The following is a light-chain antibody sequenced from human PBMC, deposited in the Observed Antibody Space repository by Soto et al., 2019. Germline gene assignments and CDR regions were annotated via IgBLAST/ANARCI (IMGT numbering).Light chain of an antibody. Sequence: EIVMTQSPATLSVSPGERATLSCRASQSVSSNLAWYQQKPGQAPRLLMYGASTRAAGFPARFSGSGSGTEFTLTISSLQSEDFAVYYCQQYNNWPPATFGQGTKWIS. CDR1: QSVSSN. J-gene: IGKJ1*01. CDR3: QQYNNWPPAT. CDR2: GAS. V-gene: IGKV3-15*01.